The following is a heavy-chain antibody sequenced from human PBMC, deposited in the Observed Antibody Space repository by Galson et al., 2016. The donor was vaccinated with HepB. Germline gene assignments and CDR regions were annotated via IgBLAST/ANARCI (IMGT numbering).Heavy chain of an antibody. D-gene: IGHD1-26*01. CDR3: TPTWLGVETSS. V-gene: IGHV3-49*03. J-gene: IGHJ4*02. CDR2: IRSNTYGGTT. CDR1: GFTFGVYA. Sequence: SLRLSCAASGFTFGVYAMGWFRQAPGKGLEWVGFIRSNTYGGTTEYAASVKGRFTISRDDSNSIAYLQMNSLKTEDKAVYYCTPTWLGVETSSWGQGTLVTVSS.